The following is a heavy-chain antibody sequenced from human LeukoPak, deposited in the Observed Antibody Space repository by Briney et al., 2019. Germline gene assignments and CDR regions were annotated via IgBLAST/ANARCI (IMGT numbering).Heavy chain of an antibody. CDR3: ARQGYYDSSGYF. V-gene: IGHV4-39*01. CDR2: IYYSGST. CDR1: GGSISSSSYY. Sequence: SETLSLTCTVSGGSISSSSYYWGWIRQPPGKGLEWIASIYYSGSTYYNASLKSRVTISVDTSTTQFSLKLSSVTAADTAVYYCARQGYYDSSGYFWGQGTLVTVSS. J-gene: IGHJ4*02. D-gene: IGHD3-22*01.